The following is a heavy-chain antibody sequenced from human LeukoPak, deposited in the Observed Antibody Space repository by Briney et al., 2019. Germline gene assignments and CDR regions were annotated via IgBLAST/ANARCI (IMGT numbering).Heavy chain of an antibody. CDR1: GFTFGSYG. Sequence: GGSLRLSCAASGFTFGSYGMSWVRQAPGKGLEWVSTISASGGNTYYADSVKGRFTISGDNSKNTLYLQMNSLRAEDTAVYYCAKHCTSTSCYPIDYWGQGTLVTVSS. CDR3: AKHCTSTSCYPIDY. D-gene: IGHD2-2*01. J-gene: IGHJ4*02. V-gene: IGHV3-23*01. CDR2: ISASGGNT.